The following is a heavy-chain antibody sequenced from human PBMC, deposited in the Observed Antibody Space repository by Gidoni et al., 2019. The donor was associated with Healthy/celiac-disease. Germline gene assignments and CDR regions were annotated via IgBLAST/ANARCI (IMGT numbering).Heavy chain of an antibody. CDR1: GGSISSSNW. V-gene: IGHV4-4*02. J-gene: IGHJ3*02. D-gene: IGHD3-22*01. CDR2: IYHSGST. CDR3: AKAPTYYYDSSVDDAFDI. Sequence: QVQLQESGPGLVKPSGTLSLTCAVSGGSISSSNWWSWVRQPPGKGLEWIGEIYHSGSTNYNPSLKSRVTISVDKSKNQFSLKLSSVTAADTAVYYCAKAPTYYYDSSVDDAFDIWGQGTMVTVSS.